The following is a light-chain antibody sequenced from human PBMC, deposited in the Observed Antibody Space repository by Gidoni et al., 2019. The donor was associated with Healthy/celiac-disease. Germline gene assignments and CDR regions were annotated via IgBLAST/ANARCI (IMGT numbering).Light chain of an antibody. CDR2: AAS. V-gene: IGKV1-39*01. Sequence: DIQMTQSPSSLSASVGDRVTSTCRASQSISSYLNWYQQKPGKAPKLLIYAASSLQSGVPSRFSGSGSGTDFTLTISSLQPEDFATYYCQHQGTFGQGTKVEIK. J-gene: IGKJ1*01. CDR3: QHQGT. CDR1: QSISSY.